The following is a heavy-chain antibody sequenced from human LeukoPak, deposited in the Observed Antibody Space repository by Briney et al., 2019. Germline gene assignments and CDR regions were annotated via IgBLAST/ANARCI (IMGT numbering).Heavy chain of an antibody. J-gene: IGHJ6*04. Sequence: GGSLRLSCAASGFTFSSYEMNWVRQAPGKGLEWVSYISSSGSTIYYEESVKGRFTISRDNAKTALYLQMNSLRAEDTAVYYCAELGITMIGGVWGKGTTVTISS. CDR3: AELGITMIGGV. V-gene: IGHV3-48*03. CDR1: GFTFSSYE. CDR2: ISSSGSTI. D-gene: IGHD3-10*02.